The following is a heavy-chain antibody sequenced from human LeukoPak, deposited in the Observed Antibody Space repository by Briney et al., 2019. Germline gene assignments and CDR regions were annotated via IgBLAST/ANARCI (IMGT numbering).Heavy chain of an antibody. CDR3: AKDQIGWAPGYVSGPLDQ. CDR2: ISTDGNNE. J-gene: IGHJ4*02. Sequence: GGPLRLSCAASGFSFTMYGIHWVRQAPGKGQEWVAVISTDGNNEYYANSVKGRFTISRVNSKNTVYLQMTSLRTEDTAVYYCAKDQIGWAPGYVSGPLDQWGQGTLVTVSS. D-gene: IGHD6-19*01. CDR1: GFSFTMYG. V-gene: IGHV3-30*18.